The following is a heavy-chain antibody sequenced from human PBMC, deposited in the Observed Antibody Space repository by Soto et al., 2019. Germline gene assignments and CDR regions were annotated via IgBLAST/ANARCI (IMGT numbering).Heavy chain of an antibody. CDR3: ARRYGAPSSSPGFGY. CDR2: INTYSGKT. D-gene: IGHD5-12*01. J-gene: IGHJ4*02. Sequence: QVQLVQSGPEVKKPGASVKVSCKASGYTFGIYSITWVRHAPGQGLEWLGGINTYSGKTYYAQKVQGRVTLTTNTPTSTAYMDMRSLRSDDTSVYYCARRYGAPSSSPGFGYWGQGTLVSVSS. CDR1: GYTFGIYS. V-gene: IGHV1-18*01.